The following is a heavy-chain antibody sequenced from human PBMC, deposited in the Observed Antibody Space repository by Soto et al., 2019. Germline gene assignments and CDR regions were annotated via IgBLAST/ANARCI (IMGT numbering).Heavy chain of an antibody. CDR2: IIPIFGTA. CDR3: AASHLGFGEFINWFDP. J-gene: IGHJ5*02. CDR1: AGTFSSYA. D-gene: IGHD3-10*01. V-gene: IGHV1-69*13. Sequence: GXSLKVSCKASAGTFSSYAISWVRQAPGQGLEWMGGIIPIFGTANYAQKFQGRVTITADESTSTAYMELSSLRSEDTAVYYCAASHLGFGEFINWFDPWGQGTLVTVSS.